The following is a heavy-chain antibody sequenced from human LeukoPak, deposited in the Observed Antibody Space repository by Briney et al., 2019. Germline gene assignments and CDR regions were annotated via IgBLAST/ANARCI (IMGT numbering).Heavy chain of an antibody. CDR2: IYPDDSDT. V-gene: IGHV5-51*01. D-gene: IGHD2-8*01. J-gene: IGHJ6*03. CDR3: ARHGHCTNGVCYSNYYYYMDG. CDR1: GYSFTSYW. Sequence: GESLKISCKGSGYSFTSYWIGWVRQMPGKGLEWMGIIYPDDSDTRYSPSFEGQVIISVDKSISPAYLQWRSLKASDTATYYCARHGHCTNGVCYSNYYYYMDGWGKGTTVTVSS.